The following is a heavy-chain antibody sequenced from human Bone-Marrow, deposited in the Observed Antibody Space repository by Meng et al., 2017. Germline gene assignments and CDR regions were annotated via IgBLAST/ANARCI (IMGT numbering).Heavy chain of an antibody. J-gene: IGHJ4*02. CDR2: IWYDGSNK. CDR1: GFTFSSYG. V-gene: IGHV3-33*01. D-gene: IGHD1-26*01. Sequence: GESLKISCAASGFTFSSYGMHWVRQAPGKGLEWVAVIWYDGSNKYYADSVKGRFTISRDNSKNTLYLQMNSLRAEDTAVYYCARVESRGSYYFDYWGQGTLVTVSS. CDR3: ARVESRGSYYFDY.